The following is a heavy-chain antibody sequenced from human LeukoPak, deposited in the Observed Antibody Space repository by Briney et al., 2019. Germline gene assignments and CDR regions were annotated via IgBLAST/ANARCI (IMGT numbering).Heavy chain of an antibody. CDR3: AGADSGYVSFFDY. D-gene: IGHD5-12*01. J-gene: IGHJ4*02. Sequence: GGSLRLSCAASGFTFSDYAMSWVRQAPGKGLEWVSTASYYFGKQYHADSVKGRFTISRDNSKNTLYLQMNSLRAEDTAVYYCAGADSGYVSFFDYWGQGTLVTVSS. CDR1: GFTFSDYA. CDR2: ASYYFGKQ. V-gene: IGHV3-23*01.